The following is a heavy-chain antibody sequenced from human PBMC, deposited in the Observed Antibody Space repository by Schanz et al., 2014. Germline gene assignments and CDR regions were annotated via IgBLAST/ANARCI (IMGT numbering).Heavy chain of an antibody. CDR1: GFTFSTYA. D-gene: IGHD3-10*01. CDR2: ISGSGGST. CDR3: ARDIDDRRCYGAGYWLGDCMAV. V-gene: IGHV3-23*01. J-gene: IGHJ6*02. Sequence: EVQLLESGGGLVQPGGSLRLSCAASGFTFSTYAMSWVRQAPGKGLEWVSGISGSGGSTYYAGSVKGRFTISRDSPKNALYLQMNSLRAEDTAVYYCARDIDDRRCYGAGYWLGDCMAVWGQGTTVTVSS.